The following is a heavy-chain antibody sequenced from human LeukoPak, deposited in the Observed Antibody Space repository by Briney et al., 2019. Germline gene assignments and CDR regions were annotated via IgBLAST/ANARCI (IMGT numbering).Heavy chain of an antibody. CDR3: TKALDF. CDR2: INQDGSET. J-gene: IGHJ4*02. V-gene: IGHV3-7*01. CDR1: GFTFSGSW. Sequence: GGSLRLSCAASGFTFSGSWMDLVRQAPGKGLEWVANINQDGSETYYVDSAKGRFTISRDNAKNSLYLRMDSLRVEDTAMYYCTKALDFWGQGTLVTVSS.